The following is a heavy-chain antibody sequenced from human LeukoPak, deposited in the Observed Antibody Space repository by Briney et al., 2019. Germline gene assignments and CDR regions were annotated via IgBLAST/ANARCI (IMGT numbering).Heavy chain of an antibody. V-gene: IGHV3-53*01. D-gene: IGHD2/OR15-2a*01. CDR2: IYNDGST. CDR1: GLTVSSSY. Sequence: PGGSLRLSCAASGLTVSSSYMSWVRQAPGKGLEWVSIIYNDGSTYYADSMKGRFTISRDNSKNTLYLQVNSLRAEDTAMYYCAGNILFAFDIWGQGTMVTVSS. CDR3: AGNILFAFDI. J-gene: IGHJ3*02.